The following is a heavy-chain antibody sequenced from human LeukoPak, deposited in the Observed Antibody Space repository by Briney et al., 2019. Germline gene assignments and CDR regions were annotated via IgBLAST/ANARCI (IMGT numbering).Heavy chain of an antibody. J-gene: IGHJ4*02. CDR2: ISYDGSNK. CDR3: AKDRASGWYRHWDY. V-gene: IGHV3-30*18. Sequence: GGSLRLSCAASGFTFSSYGMHWVRQAPGEGLEWVAVISYDGSNKYYADSVKGRFTISRDNSKHTLYLQMNSLRAEDTAVYYCAKDRASGWYRHWDYWGQGTLVTVSS. D-gene: IGHD6-19*01. CDR1: GFTFSSYG.